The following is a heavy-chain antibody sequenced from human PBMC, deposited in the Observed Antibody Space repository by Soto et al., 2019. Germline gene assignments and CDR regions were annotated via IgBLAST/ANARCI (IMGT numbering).Heavy chain of an antibody. CDR3: ASFPVIPGRDSSAIFDH. CDR1: GGSLNSHY. J-gene: IGHJ4*02. D-gene: IGHD3-22*01. V-gene: IGHV4-59*08. Sequence: QVQLQESGPGLVKPSETLSLTCTVSGGSLNSHYWNWIRQPPGKGLEWIGFIYFTGSTLYNPSLESRVTMSVDTSTNQFSLKLNSVTAADTAVYYCASFPVIPGRDSSAIFDHWGQGNLVTVSS. CDR2: IYFTGST.